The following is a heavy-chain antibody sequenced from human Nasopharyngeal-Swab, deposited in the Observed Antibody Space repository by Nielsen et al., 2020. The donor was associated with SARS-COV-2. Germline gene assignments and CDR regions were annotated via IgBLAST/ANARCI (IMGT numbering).Heavy chain of an antibody. CDR2: ISGSGGST. CDR1: GFNFSSYA. CDR3: AKDLYAVAGPLFDY. J-gene: IGHJ4*02. D-gene: IGHD6-19*01. Sequence: GESLKISCAASGFNFSSYAMSWVRQAPGKGLEWVSAISGSGGSTYYADSVKGRFTISRDNSKNTLYLQMNSLRAEDTAVYYCAKDLYAVAGPLFDYWGQGTLVTVSS. V-gene: IGHV3-23*01.